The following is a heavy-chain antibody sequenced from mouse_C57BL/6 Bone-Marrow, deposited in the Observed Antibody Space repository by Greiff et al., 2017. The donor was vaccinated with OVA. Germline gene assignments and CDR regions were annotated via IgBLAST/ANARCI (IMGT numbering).Heavy chain of an antibody. CDR2: ISSGGDYI. J-gene: IGHJ4*01. V-gene: IGHV5-9-1*02. Sequence: VKLMESGEGLVKPGGSLNLSCAASGFTFSSYAMSWVRQTPEKRLEWVAYISSGGDYIFYADSVKGRFTISRDNARNTLYLQMSSLKSEDTAMYYCTRPLIRDYWGQGTSVTVSA. CDR1: GFTFSSYA. CDR3: TRPLIRDY.